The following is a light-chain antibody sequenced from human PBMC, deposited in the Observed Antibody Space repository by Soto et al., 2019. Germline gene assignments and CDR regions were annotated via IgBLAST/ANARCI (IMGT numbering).Light chain of an antibody. CDR3: QQYGSSPLT. V-gene: IGKV3-20*01. CDR2: GAS. J-gene: IGKJ2*01. Sequence: EIVLTQSPGTLSLSPGERATLSCRASQSVSSSFLAWYQQKPGQAPRLLIYGASSRATGIPDRFSGSASGTVFALTISRLEPEDVAVYFCQQYGSSPLTFGQETKLEIK. CDR1: QSVSSSF.